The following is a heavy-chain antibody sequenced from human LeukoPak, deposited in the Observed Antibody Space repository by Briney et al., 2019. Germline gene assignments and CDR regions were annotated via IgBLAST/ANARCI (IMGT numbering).Heavy chain of an antibody. CDR3: AREGQLPSVRMDV. CDR2: INPNSGGT. CDR1: GYTFTGYY. D-gene: IGHD6-6*01. V-gene: IGHV1-2*02. Sequence: ASVKVSCKASGYTFTGYYMHWVRQAPGQGLEWMGWINPNSGGTNYAQKFQGRVTITTDESTSTAYMELSSLRSEDTAVYYCAREGQLPSVRMDVWGKGTTVTVSS. J-gene: IGHJ6*04.